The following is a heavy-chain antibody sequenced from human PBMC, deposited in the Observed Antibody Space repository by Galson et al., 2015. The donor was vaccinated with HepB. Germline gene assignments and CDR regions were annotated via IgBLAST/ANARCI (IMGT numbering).Heavy chain of an antibody. CDR3: ALPFCGGDCSSGDYYLDN. Sequence: SLRLSCAASGFPFSDFPLHWVRQAPGKGLEWVAVISYVGGHTYYADSVKGRFTVSRDSSKNTMYLQMNSLRVEDTATYYCALPFCGGDCSSGDYYLDNWGQGTLVTVSS. J-gene: IGHJ4*02. CDR2: ISYVGGHT. CDR1: GFPFSDFP. V-gene: IGHV3-30-3*01. D-gene: IGHD2-21*02.